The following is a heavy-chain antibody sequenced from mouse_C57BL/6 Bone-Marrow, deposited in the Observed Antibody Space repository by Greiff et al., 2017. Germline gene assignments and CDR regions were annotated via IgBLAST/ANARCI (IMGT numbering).Heavy chain of an antibody. V-gene: IGHV1-19*01. CDR1: GYTFTDYY. CDR2: INPYNGGT. J-gene: IGHJ2*01. CDR3: ARSCYGSSGGY. Sequence: EVQLQQSGPVLVKPGASVKMSCKASGYTFTDYYMNWVKQSHGKSLEWIGVINPYNGGTSYNQKFKGKATLTVDKSSSTAYMELNSLTSEDSAVYYCARSCYGSSGGYWGQGTTLTVSS. D-gene: IGHD1-1*01.